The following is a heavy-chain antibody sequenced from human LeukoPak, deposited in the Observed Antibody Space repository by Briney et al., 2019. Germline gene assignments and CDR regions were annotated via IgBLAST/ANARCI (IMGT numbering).Heavy chain of an antibody. J-gene: IGHJ6*02. CDR3: ARNHYYDILTGYVTYGMDV. Sequence: ASVKVSCKASGYTFSNYGISWVRQAPGQGLEWMGWISAYNGNTNYAQKFQGRVTTTTDTSTSTAYMELRSLRSDDTAVYYCARNHYYDILTGYVTYGMDVWGQGTTVTVSS. D-gene: IGHD3-9*01. V-gene: IGHV1-18*01. CDR1: GYTFSNYG. CDR2: ISAYNGNT.